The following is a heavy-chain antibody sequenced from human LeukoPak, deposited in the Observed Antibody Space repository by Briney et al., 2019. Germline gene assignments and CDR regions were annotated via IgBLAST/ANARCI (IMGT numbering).Heavy chain of an antibody. J-gene: IGHJ6*02. CDR3: ARVAIVGATSLYYYGMDV. CDR2: ISAYNGNT. CDR1: GYTFTSYG. V-gene: IGHV1-18*01. D-gene: IGHD1-26*01. Sequence: VASVKVSCKASGYTFTSYGISWVRQAPGQGLEWMGWISAYNGNTNYAQELQGRVTMTTDTSTSTAYMELRSLRSDDTAVYYCARVAIVGATSLYYYGMDVWGQGTTVTVSS.